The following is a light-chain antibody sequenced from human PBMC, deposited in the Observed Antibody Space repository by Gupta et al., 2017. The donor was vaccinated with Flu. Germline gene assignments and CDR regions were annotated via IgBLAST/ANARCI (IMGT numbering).Light chain of an antibody. CDR1: SSDVGSYNL. V-gene: IGLV2-23*03. J-gene: IGLJ2*01. CDR2: EGS. Sequence: QSALTHPASVSGSPGQSIPISCTGPSSDVGSYNLVSWYQQHPGKAPKLMIYEGSKRPSGVSNRFSGSKSGNTASLTISGLQAEDEADYYCCSYAGSSTFEVFGGGTKLTVL. CDR3: CSYAGSSTFEV.